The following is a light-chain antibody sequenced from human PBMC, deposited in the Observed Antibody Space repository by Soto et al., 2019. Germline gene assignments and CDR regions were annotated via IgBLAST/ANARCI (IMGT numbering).Light chain of an antibody. CDR2: GAS. CDR3: QQYNNWRT. Sequence: EIVMPQSPATLSVSPGERATLSCRASQSVSSNLAWYQQKPCRAPRLLIYGASTRATGIPARFSGSGSGTEFTLTISSLQSEDFAVYYCQQYNNWRTFGQGTKVDIK. CDR1: QSVSSN. J-gene: IGKJ1*01. V-gene: IGKV3-15*01.